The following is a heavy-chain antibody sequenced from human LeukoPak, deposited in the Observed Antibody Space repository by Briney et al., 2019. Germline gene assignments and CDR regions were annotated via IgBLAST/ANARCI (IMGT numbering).Heavy chain of an antibody. CDR2: ISGSGDNT. CDR3: ATEKGDSPDY. CDR1: GFTFSSYA. J-gene: IGHJ4*02. D-gene: IGHD2-21*01. V-gene: IGHV3-23*01. Sequence: PGGSLRLSCAASGFTFSSYAMSWVRQAPGKGLEWVSGISGSGDNTYYADSVTGRFTVSRDNAKNTLYLQMNSLRADDTAVYYCATEKGDSPDYWGQGSLVTVSS.